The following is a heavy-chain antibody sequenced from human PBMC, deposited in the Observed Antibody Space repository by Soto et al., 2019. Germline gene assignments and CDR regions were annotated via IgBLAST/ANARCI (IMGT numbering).Heavy chain of an antibody. J-gene: IGHJ1*01. CDR3: GRGGDAHKMGRH. Sequence: QVQLQESGPGLVKPSETLSLICSVSDDSLSSGSYYWSWIRQPPGKGLEWIGFVHFSGSLHYNASHKSRATISVDTSRKQISLKLTSLTAADTAVYFCGRGGDAHKMGRHWGQGTLVTVSS. CDR1: DDSLSSGSYY. CDR2: VHFSGSL. V-gene: IGHV4-61*01. D-gene: IGHD2-2*01.